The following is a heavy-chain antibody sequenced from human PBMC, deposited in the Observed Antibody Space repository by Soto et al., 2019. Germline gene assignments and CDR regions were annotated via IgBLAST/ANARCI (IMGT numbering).Heavy chain of an antibody. CDR1: GGSISSSSYY. V-gene: IGHV4-39*01. CDR2: IYYTGIT. D-gene: IGHD6-19*01. Sequence: SETLSLTCTVSGGSISSSSYYRGWIRQPPGKGLEWIGSIYYTGITHYNPSLKSRATISIDTSKNQFSLNLNSVTATDTAVYYCARPARQDTVAGNYWGQGTLVTVSS. CDR3: ARPARQDTVAGNY. J-gene: IGHJ4*02.